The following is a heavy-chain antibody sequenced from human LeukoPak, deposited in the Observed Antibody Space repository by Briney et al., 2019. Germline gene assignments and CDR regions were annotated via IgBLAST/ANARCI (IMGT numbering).Heavy chain of an antibody. CDR1: GYTFTSYD. D-gene: IGHD6-13*01. Sequence: ASVKVSCKASGYTFTSYDINWVRQATGQGLEWMGWMNPNSGNTGYAQKFQGRVTMTRNTSISTAYMELSSLRSEDTAVYYCARARKTDSSSWYGYWGQGTLVTVSS. J-gene: IGHJ4*02. V-gene: IGHV1-8*01. CDR2: MNPNSGNT. CDR3: ARARKTDSSSWYGY.